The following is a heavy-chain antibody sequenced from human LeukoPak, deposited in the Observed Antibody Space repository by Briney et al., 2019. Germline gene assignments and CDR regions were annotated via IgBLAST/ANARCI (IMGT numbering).Heavy chain of an antibody. CDR3: AREGLYSSDWDY. Sequence: PGGSLRLSCAASGFTFSSYWMLWVRQAPAKGLVWVSRINSDGSSTSYADSVKGRFTISRDNAKNTLYLQMNSLRADDTAVYYCAREGLYSSDWDYWGQGTLVTVSS. V-gene: IGHV3-74*01. D-gene: IGHD6-19*01. CDR2: INSDGSST. J-gene: IGHJ4*02. CDR1: GFTFSSYW.